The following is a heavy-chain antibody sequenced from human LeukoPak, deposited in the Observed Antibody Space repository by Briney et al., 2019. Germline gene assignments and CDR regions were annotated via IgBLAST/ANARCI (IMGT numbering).Heavy chain of an antibody. CDR2: IYYSGST. Sequence: SETLSLTCTVSGGSISSYYWSWIRQPPGKGLEWSGYIYYSGSTNYNPSLKSRVTISVDTSKNQFSLRLSSVTAADPAVYYCARGRRDGYVYWGQGTLVTVSS. D-gene: IGHD5-24*01. CDR3: ARGRRDGYVY. V-gene: IGHV4-59*01. J-gene: IGHJ4*02. CDR1: GGSISSYY.